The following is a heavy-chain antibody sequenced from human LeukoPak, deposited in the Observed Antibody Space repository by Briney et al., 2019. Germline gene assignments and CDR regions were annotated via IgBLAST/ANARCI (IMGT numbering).Heavy chain of an antibody. CDR3: AKINPYDYVWGSADY. D-gene: IGHD3-16*01. CDR2: ISTSSAST. Sequence: GGSLRLSCAASGFTFSGYAMSWVRQAPGKGLEWVSTISTSSASTYYADSVKGRFTISRDNSKNTLYLQMNSLRAEDTAVYYCAKINPYDYVWGSADYWGQGTLVTVSS. CDR1: GFTFSGYA. V-gene: IGHV3-23*01. J-gene: IGHJ4*02.